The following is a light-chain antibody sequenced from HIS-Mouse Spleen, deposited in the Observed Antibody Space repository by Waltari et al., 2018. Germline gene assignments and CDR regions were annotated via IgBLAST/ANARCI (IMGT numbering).Light chain of an antibody. CDR1: ALPKNY. CDR2: EDS. Sequence: SYELTQPPSVSVSTGQTARITCSGDALPKNYAYWYQQKSGQAPVLVIYEDSKRPSGIPERFSGSSSGTMATLTISGAQVEDEADYYCYSTDSSGNHRVFGGGTKLTVL. J-gene: IGLJ2*01. CDR3: YSTDSSGNHRV. V-gene: IGLV3-10*01.